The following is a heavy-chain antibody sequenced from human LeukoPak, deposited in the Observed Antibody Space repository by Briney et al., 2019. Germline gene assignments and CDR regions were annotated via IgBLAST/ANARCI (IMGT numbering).Heavy chain of an antibody. CDR1: GFTFSSYA. J-gene: IGHJ4*02. CDR2: ISGSGDST. V-gene: IGHV3-23*01. CDR3: AKDRYCSGTRCYGDFDY. Sequence: GGSLRLSCAASGFTFSSYAMSWVRQAPGEGLEWVSVISGSGDSTFYADSVKGRFTISRDNSKNTLYLQMNSLRAEDTAVYYCAKDRYCSGTRCYGDFDYWGQGTLVTVSS. D-gene: IGHD2-2*01.